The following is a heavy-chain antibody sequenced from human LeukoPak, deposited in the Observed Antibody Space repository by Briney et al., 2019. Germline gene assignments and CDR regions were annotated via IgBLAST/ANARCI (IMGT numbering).Heavy chain of an antibody. CDR2: IYYSGST. V-gene: IGHV4-30-4*01. D-gene: IGHD3-10*01. J-gene: IGHJ4*02. Sequence: PSQTLSVTCTLPRGSITGGIYCSGWIRQPPGKGLEWIGYIYYSGSTYYNPSLKSRVTISVDTSKNQFSLKLSSVAAAETDVSDCAREASMVRGGVDYWGQGTLVTVSS. CDR3: AREASMVRGGVDY. CDR1: RGSITGGIYC.